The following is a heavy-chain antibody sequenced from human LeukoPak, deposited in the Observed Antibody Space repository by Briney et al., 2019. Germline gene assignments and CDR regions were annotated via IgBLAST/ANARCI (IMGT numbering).Heavy chain of an antibody. J-gene: IGHJ5*02. D-gene: IGHD2-15*01. CDR1: GVSISSCGYY. Sequence: SETLSLTCAVSGVSISSCGYYWSWIPPPTGQGLEWFVYIYHSRSTYYNPALKSRVTISVDRSKNQFSLKLSSVTPADTAVYYCARVMEVVAATNWFDPWGQGTLVTVSS. V-gene: IGHV4-30-2*01. CDR3: ARVMEVVAATNWFDP. CDR2: IYHSRST.